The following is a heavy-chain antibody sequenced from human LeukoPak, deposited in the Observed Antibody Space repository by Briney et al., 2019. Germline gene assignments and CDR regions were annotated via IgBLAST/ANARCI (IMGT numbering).Heavy chain of an antibody. J-gene: IGHJ5*02. Sequence: PGGSLRLSCAASEFTFSGHQMSWVRQAPGKGLEWVSYISSSGSTIYYADSVKGRFTISRDNAKNSLYLQMNSLRAEDTAVYYCASRRAYCSSTSCFNWFDPWGQGTLVTVSS. CDR1: EFTFSGHQ. CDR2: ISSSGSTI. CDR3: ASRRAYCSSTSCFNWFDP. D-gene: IGHD2-2*01. V-gene: IGHV3-11*01.